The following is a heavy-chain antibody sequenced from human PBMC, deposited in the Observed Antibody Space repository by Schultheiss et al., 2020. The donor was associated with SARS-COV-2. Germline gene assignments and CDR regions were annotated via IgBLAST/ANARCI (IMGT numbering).Heavy chain of an antibody. CDR3: AREASRIAAAGTSDYYYGMDV. J-gene: IGHJ6*02. CDR1: GYTFTGYY. CDR2: INPNSGGT. Sequence: ASVKVSCKASGYTFTGYYMHWVRQAPGQGLEWMGWINPNSGGTNYAQKLQGRVTMTTDTSTSTAYMELRSLRSDDTAVYYCAREASRIAAAGTSDYYYGMDVWGQGTTVTVSS. V-gene: IGHV1-2*02. D-gene: IGHD6-13*01.